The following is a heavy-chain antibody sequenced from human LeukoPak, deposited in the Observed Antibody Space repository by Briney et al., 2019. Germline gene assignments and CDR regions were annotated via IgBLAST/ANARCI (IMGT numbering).Heavy chain of an antibody. CDR3: ARVRGINNWFDP. CDR2: IYYSGST. D-gene: IGHD3-10*01. CDR1: GGSNSSGGYY. Sequence: PSETLSLTCTVSGGSNSSGGYYWNWIRQHPVKGLEWIGSIYYSGSTHFNPSLKSRLTISIDTSKNQFYLKLNSVTAADTALYYCARVRGINNWFDPWGQGTLVTVSS. V-gene: IGHV4-31*03. J-gene: IGHJ5*02.